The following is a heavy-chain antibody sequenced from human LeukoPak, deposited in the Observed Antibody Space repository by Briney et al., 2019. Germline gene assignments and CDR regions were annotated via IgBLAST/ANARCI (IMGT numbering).Heavy chain of an antibody. CDR1: GFTFSSYS. J-gene: IGHJ4*02. D-gene: IGHD6-13*01. V-gene: IGHV3-21*01. CDR3: STSPSFGSSWYQFNY. CDR2: ISSSSSYI. Sequence: GGSLRLSRAASGFTFSSYSMNWVRQAPGKGLEWVSSISSSSSYIYYADSVKGRFTISRDNAKNSLYLQMNSLRAEDTAVYYCSTSPSFGSSWYQFNYWGQGTLVTVSS.